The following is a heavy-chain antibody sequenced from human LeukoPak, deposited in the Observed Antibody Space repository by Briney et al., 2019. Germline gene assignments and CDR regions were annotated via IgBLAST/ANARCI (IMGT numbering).Heavy chain of an antibody. CDR3: AALGH. CDR1: GYSIKSGYY. CDR2: IYHSGST. J-gene: IGHJ4*02. Sequence: PSETLSLTCSVSGYSIKSGYYWGSIRHPPGKGLEWIVKIYHSGSTYSNPSLKSRVTISVDTSKNHFYLRLSSVTAADAAVYYCAALGHWGQGTLVTVSS. D-gene: IGHD3-16*01. V-gene: IGHV4-38-2*01.